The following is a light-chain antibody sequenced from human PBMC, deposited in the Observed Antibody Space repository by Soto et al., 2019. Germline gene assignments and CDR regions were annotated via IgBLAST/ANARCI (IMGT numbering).Light chain of an antibody. J-gene: IGKJ1*01. V-gene: IGKV3-15*01. CDR1: QSVRSN. CDR2: AAS. Sequence: EIVMTQFPATLSVSPGERATLSCRASQSVRSNLAWYQQKPGQAPRLPIFAASTRATVIPARFRGSGSGTEFPPTISVLQSDDVAVYYCQQYSSWHRTFGQAAKV. CDR3: QQYSSWHRT.